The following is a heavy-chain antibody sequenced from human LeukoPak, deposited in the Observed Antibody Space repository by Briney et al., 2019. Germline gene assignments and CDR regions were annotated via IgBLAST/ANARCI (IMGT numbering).Heavy chain of an antibody. CDR2: IIPIFGIA. Sequence: SVKVSCKASGGTFSSYAISWVRQAPGQGLEWMGRIIPIFGIANYAQKFQGRVTITADKSTSTAYMELSSLRSEDTAVYYCARGRFGRGAFDIWGQGTMVTVSS. CDR1: GGTFSSYA. J-gene: IGHJ3*02. D-gene: IGHD3-10*01. CDR3: ARGRFGRGAFDI. V-gene: IGHV1-69*04.